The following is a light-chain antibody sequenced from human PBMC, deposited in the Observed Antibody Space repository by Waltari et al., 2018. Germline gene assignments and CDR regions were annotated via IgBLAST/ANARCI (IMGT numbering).Light chain of an antibody. V-gene: IGKV4-1*01. CDR2: WAS. J-gene: IGKJ3*01. CDR1: QSVLYSSNNKNY. CDR3: QQYYSTPFT. Sequence: DIVMTQSPDSLAVSLGERATINCKSSQSVLYSSNNKNYLAWYQQKPGQPPKLPIYWASTRESGVPDRFSGSGSRTDFTLTISSLQAEDVAVYYCQQYYSTPFTFGPGTKVDIK.